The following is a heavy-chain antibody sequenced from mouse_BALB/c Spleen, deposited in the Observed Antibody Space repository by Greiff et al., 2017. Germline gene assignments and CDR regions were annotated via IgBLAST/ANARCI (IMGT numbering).Heavy chain of an antibody. CDR1: GYTFTSYT. D-gene: IGHD1-1*01. CDR2: INPSSGYT. J-gene: IGHJ3*01. CDR3: ARAIYYDSSSYLWFAY. V-gene: IGHV1-4*01. Sequence: QVQLKESGAELARPGASVKMSCKASGYTFTSYTMHWVKQRPGQGLEWIGYINPSSGYTNYNQKFKDKATLTADKSSSTAYMQLSSLTSEDSAVYYCARAIYYDSSSYLWFAYWGQGTLVTVAA.